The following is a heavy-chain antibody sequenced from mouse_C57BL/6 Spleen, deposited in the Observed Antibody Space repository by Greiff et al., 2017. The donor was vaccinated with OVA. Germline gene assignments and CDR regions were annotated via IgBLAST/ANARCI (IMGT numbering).Heavy chain of an antibody. J-gene: IGHJ2*01. V-gene: IGHV1-54*01. Sequence: VQLQQSGAELVRPGTSVKVSCKASGYAFTNYLIEWVKQRPGQGLEWIGVINPGSGGTNYNEKFKGKATLTADKSSSTAYMQLSSLTSEDSAVYFCAIGDYSNYYFDYWGQGTTLTVSS. CDR2: INPGSGGT. CDR3: AIGDYSNYYFDY. CDR1: GYAFTNYL. D-gene: IGHD2-5*01.